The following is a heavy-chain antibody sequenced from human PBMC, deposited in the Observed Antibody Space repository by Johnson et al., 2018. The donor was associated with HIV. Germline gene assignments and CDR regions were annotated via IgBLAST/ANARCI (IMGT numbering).Heavy chain of an antibody. J-gene: IGHJ3*02. Sequence: QVQLVESGGGVVQPGRSLRLSCAASGFTFSSYAMHWVRQAPGKGLEWVAVISYAGSNYSYADSVKGRFTISRDNSKNTLYLQMNSLRAEDTAVYYCAKSPAKDHGGNSGAFDIWGQGTRVAVSS. CDR3: AKSPAKDHGGNSGAFDI. V-gene: IGHV3-30-3*02. CDR2: ISYAGSNY. D-gene: IGHD4-23*01. CDR1: GFTFSSYA.